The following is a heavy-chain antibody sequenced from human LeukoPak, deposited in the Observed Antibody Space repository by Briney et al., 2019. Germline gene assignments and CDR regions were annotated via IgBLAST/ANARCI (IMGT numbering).Heavy chain of an antibody. J-gene: IGHJ4*02. CDR1: GFTFSSYA. D-gene: IGHD3-22*01. CDR3: ARDDGIVVADY. Sequence: GGSLRLSCAASGFTFSSYAMSWVRQAPGKGLEWVSAISGSGGSTYYADSVKGRFTISRDNAKNSLYLQMNSLRAEGTAVYYCARDDGIVVADYWGQGTLVTVSS. CDR2: ISGSGGST. V-gene: IGHV3-23*01.